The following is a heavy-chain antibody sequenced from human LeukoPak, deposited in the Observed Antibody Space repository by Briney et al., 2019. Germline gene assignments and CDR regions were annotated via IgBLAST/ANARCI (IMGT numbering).Heavy chain of an antibody. CDR2: IKQDESEK. V-gene: IGHV3-7*01. CDR3: ANGDGFDY. Sequence: GGPLRLSCATSGFTFSNFWMSWVREATGKGLEWVANIKQDESEKYYVDSVKSRFTISRDNAKNSLYLQMNSLRAKDTAVYYCANGDGFDYWGQGTLVTVSS. CDR1: GFTFSNFW. D-gene: IGHD5-24*01. J-gene: IGHJ4*02.